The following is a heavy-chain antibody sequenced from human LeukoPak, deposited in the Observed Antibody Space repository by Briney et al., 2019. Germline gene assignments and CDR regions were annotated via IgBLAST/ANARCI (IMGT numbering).Heavy chain of an antibody. V-gene: IGHV1-24*01. D-gene: IGHD4-23*01. CDR2: FDPEDGET. CDR3: ATVSPGHDYGGPELDY. CDR1: GYTLTELS. J-gene: IGHJ4*02. Sequence: ASVKVSCKVSGYTLTELSMHWVRQAPGNGLEWMGGFDPEDGETIYAQKFQGRVTMTEDTSTDTAYMELSSLRSEDTAVYYCATVSPGHDYGGPELDYWGQGTLVTVSS.